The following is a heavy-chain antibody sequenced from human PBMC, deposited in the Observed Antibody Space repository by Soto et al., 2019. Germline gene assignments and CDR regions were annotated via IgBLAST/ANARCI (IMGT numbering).Heavy chain of an antibody. V-gene: IGHV1-46*01. D-gene: IGHD4-17*01. CDR1: GYTFTSYY. J-gene: IGHJ4*02. CDR2: INPSGGST. CDR3: ARANGDYRGYYYFDY. Sequence: ASVKVSCKASGYTFTSYYMHWVRQAPGQGLEWMGIINPSGGSTSYAQKFQGRVTMTRDTSTSTVYMELSSLRSEDTAVYYCARANGDYRGYYYFDYWGQGTLVTVSS.